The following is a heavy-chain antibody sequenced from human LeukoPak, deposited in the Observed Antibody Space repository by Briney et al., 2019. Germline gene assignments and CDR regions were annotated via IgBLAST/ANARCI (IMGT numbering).Heavy chain of an antibody. Sequence: PSETLSLTCTVSGGSISSYYWSWIRQPPGKGLEWIGYIYYSGSTNYNPSLKSRVTISVGTSKNQFSLKLSSVTAADTAVYYCARAYDSSGYGVDAFDIWGQGTMVTVSS. CDR3: ARAYDSSGYGVDAFDI. CDR1: GGSISSYY. V-gene: IGHV4-59*01. CDR2: IYYSGST. J-gene: IGHJ3*02. D-gene: IGHD3-22*01.